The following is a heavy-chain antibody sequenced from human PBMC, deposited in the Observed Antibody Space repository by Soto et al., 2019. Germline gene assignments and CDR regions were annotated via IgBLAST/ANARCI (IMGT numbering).Heavy chain of an antibody. V-gene: IGHV1-3*05. CDR3: AREISYAFWSGSVFDP. CDR2: INAGNGNT. CDR1: GYIFTNYA. D-gene: IGHD3-3*01. J-gene: IGHJ5*02. Sequence: QVRLVQSGAEEKKPGASVKVSCKASGYIFTNYAMHWVRQAPGQRLEWMGWINAGNGNTKYSQKFQARVTITRDTSANTAYMELSSLRSGDTAVYYCAREISYAFWSGSVFDPWGQGTLVTVSS.